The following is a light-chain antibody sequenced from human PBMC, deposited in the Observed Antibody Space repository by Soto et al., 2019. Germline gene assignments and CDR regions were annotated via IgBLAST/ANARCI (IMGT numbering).Light chain of an antibody. CDR2: DAS. V-gene: IGKV3-11*01. CDR3: QQRSNWPPTIT. CDR1: QSVSSY. J-gene: IGKJ4*02. Sequence: IVLTQSPGTLSLSPGDRAALSCRASQSVSSYLAWYQPKPGQAPRLLICDASNRASGIPARFSGSGSGTDFTLTISSLGPEDFAVYYCQQRSNWPPTITFGGGTKVDIK.